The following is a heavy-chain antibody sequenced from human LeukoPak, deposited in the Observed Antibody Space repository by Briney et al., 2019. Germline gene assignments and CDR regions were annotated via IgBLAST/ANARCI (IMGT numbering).Heavy chain of an antibody. CDR3: ARDVHYYDSSGYLVAYYFDY. V-gene: IGHV3-7*01. D-gene: IGHD3-22*01. Sequence: GGSLRLSCVASGFTLSSHWMSWVRQARGKGLEWVANIKQDGSEKNYVGSVKGRFTVSRDNAKDSLYLQMNSLRAEDTAVYYCARDVHYYDSSGYLVAYYFDYWGQGTLVTVSS. CDR1: GFTLSSHW. J-gene: IGHJ4*02. CDR2: IKQDGSEK.